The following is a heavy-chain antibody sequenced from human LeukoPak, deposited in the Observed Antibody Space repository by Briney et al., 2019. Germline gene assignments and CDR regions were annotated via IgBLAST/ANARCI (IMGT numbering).Heavy chain of an antibody. V-gene: IGHV1-69*06. CDR2: IIPIFGTA. Sequence: SVKVSCKASGGTFSSYAISWVRQAPGQGLEWMGGIIPIFGTANYAQKFQGRVTITADKSTSTAYMELSSLRSEDTAVYYCASLAARPFDAFDIWGQGTMVTVSS. D-gene: IGHD6-6*01. J-gene: IGHJ3*02. CDR3: ASLAARPFDAFDI. CDR1: GGTFSSYA.